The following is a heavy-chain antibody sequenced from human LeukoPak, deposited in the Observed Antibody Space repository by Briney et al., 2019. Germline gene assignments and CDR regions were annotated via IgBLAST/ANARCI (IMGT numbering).Heavy chain of an antibody. CDR2: IYTSGST. Sequence: SETLSLTCTVSGGSISSYYWSWIRQPAGKGLEWIGRIYTSGSTNYNPSLKSRVTISVDTSKNQFSLKLSSVTAADTAVYYCARFGTRTAHFDYWGQGTLVTVSS. CDR1: GGSISSYY. CDR3: ARFGTRTAHFDY. J-gene: IGHJ4*02. V-gene: IGHV4-4*07. D-gene: IGHD3-10*01.